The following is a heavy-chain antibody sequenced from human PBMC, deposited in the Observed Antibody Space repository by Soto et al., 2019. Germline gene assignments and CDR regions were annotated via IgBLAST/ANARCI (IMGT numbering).Heavy chain of an antibody. CDR1: GGTFSSYT. CDR3: ARDLEDNKDFDY. Sequence: GASVKVSCKASGGTFSSYTISWVRQAPGQGLEWMGRIIPILGIANYAQKFQGRVTITADKSTSTAYMELSSLRSEDTAVYYCARDLEDNKDFDYWGQGTLVTVSS. V-gene: IGHV1-69*04. J-gene: IGHJ4*02. CDR2: IIPILGIA. D-gene: IGHD3-3*01.